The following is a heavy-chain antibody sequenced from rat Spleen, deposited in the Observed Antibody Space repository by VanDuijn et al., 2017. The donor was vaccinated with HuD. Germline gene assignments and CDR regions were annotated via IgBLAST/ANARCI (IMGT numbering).Heavy chain of an antibody. CDR2: ISYDGSST. CDR3: ARHNYCFDY. V-gene: IGHV5-29*01. Sequence: EVQLVESDGGLVQPGRSLKLSCAASGFTFSDYYMAWVRQAPTKGLEWVATISYDGSSTYYRDSVKGRFTISRDNPKSTLYLQMDSLRSEDTATYYCARHNYCFDYWGQGVMVTVSS. CDR1: GFTFSDYY. J-gene: IGHJ2*01. D-gene: IGHD3-6*01.